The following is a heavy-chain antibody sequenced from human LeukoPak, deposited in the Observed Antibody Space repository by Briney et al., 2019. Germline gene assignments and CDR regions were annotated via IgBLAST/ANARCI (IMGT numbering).Heavy chain of an antibody. CDR3: ARGGVGASTDY. V-gene: IGHV4-34*01. CDR2: INHSGST. J-gene: IGHJ4*02. D-gene: IGHD1-26*01. CDR1: GGSFSGYY. Sequence: TSETLSLTCAVYGGSFSGYYWSWIRQPPGKGLEWIGEINHSGSTNYNPSLKSRVTISVDTSKNQFSLNLSSVTAADTAVYYCARGGVGASTDYWGQGTLVTVSS.